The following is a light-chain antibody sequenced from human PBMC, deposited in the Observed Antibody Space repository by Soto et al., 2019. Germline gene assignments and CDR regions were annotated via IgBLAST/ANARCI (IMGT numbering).Light chain of an antibody. V-gene: IGLV1-40*01. CDR3: QSYDSSLTTFV. Sequence: QSVLTQPPSVSGAPGQRVAISCTGSSSNIGAEYDVHWYQQLPGTAPKRLIYGDNNRPSGVPDRFSGSKSGTSASLATTGLQPEDEADYYCQSYDSSLTTFVFGTGTKVTVL. J-gene: IGLJ1*01. CDR2: GDN. CDR1: SSNIGAEYD.